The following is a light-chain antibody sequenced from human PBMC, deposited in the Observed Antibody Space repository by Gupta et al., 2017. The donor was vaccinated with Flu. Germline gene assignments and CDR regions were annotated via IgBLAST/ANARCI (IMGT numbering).Light chain of an antibody. CDR2: DAT. Sequence: PSSGSASVGNRVTSTCRARQYIDYYLAWYQQKPGKAPKFLSYDATTLQSGVPSRFSGRGSGTDFTLTISNQQPEDFATYYCQHDHSFPFTFGQGTKVEIK. V-gene: IGKV1-12*01. CDR1: QYIDYY. CDR3: QHDHSFPFT. J-gene: IGKJ2*01.